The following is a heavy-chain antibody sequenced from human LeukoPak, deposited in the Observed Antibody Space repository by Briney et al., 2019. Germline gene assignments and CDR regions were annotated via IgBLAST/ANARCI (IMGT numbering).Heavy chain of an antibody. J-gene: IGHJ4*02. CDR1: GYTFTRYY. V-gene: IGHV1-46*01. CDR2: IYPSGGST. Sequence: ASVTVSCKASGYTFTRYYMHWVRQAPGQGLEWMGIIYPSGGSTSYAQKFQGRVTMTRDTSTSTVYMDLSSLRSEDTAVYYCARDKSGTTQGDSDYWGQGTLVTVSS. CDR3: ARDKSGTTQGDSDY. D-gene: IGHD1-1*01.